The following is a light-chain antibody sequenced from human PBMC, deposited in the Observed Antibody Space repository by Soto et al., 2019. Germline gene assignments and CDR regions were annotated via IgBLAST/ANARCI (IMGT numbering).Light chain of an antibody. V-gene: IGKV3-20*01. CDR3: QPYDASQWT. Sequence: EIVLTQSPGTLSLAPGGRVTPSRMASQSVNSKYFTWYQQIPGQAPRLLIYGGYSRATGITDRFSGSGSGTDFTLTISRLEPEDFAVYYCQPYDASQWTVGPGTKVEIK. J-gene: IGKJ1*01. CDR2: GGY. CDR1: QSVNSKY.